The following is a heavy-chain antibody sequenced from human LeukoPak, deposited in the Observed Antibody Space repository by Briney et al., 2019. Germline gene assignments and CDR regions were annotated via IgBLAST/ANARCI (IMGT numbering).Heavy chain of an antibody. D-gene: IGHD1-26*01. CDR3: AKGDPGAILARAFDY. J-gene: IGHJ4*02. CDR1: GFTFSSYA. V-gene: IGHV3-23*01. Sequence: GGSLRLSCAASGFTFSSYAMSWVRQVPGKGLEWVSSISGHTGDTYYADSVKGRFTISRDNSKNTLYLQMNSLRAEDTAVYYCAKGDPGAILARAFDYWGQGTLVTVSS. CDR2: ISGHTGDT.